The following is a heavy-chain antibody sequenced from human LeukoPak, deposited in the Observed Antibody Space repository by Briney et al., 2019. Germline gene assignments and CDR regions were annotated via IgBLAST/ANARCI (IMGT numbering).Heavy chain of an antibody. D-gene: IGHD2-2*01. Sequence: GGSLRLSCAASGFTFSSYSMSWIRQAPGKGLEWVSGISGSGGSTDYADSVKGRFTISRDNSKNTLYLQMNSLRVEDTAVYYCAKDPGYQVVYCFDYWGQGTLVTVSS. J-gene: IGHJ4*02. V-gene: IGHV3-23*01. CDR2: ISGSGGST. CDR1: GFTFSSYS. CDR3: AKDPGYQVVYCFDY.